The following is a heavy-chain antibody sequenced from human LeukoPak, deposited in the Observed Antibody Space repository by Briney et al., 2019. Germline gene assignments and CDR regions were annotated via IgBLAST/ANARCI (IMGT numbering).Heavy chain of an antibody. CDR2: MNPNSGNT. D-gene: IGHD3-9*01. J-gene: IGHJ4*02. Sequence: ASVKVSCKASGYTFTSYEINWVRQATGQGLEWMGWMNPNSGNTGYAQKFQGRVTMTRNTSINTAYMELSSLRSEDTAVYYCARAHTDYNILTSYYEFDYWGQGTLVTVSS. V-gene: IGHV1-8*01. CDR3: ARAHTDYNILTSYYEFDY. CDR1: GYTFTSYE.